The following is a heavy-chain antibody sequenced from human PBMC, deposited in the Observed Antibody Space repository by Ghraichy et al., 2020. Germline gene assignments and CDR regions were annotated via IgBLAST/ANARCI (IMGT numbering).Heavy chain of an antibody. D-gene: IGHD3-16*01. CDR2: IYYTGST. V-gene: IGHV4-31*02. CDR1: GGSITSVGYY. CDR3: ARSLWGTHDAFDI. J-gene: IGHJ3*02. Sequence: SQTLSLTCSVSGGSITSVGYYWSWIRQHPGKGLEWIGFIYYTGSTRYNPSLKSRLNISLDTSENQFSLRLTSVTAADTAVYYCARSLWGTHDAFDIWGQGTVVTVSS.